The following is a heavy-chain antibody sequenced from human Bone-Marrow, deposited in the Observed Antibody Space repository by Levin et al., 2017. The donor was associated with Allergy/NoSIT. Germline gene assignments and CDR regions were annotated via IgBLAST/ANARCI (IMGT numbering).Heavy chain of an antibody. V-gene: IGHV5-51*01. CDR2: IYAGDSDT. CDR1: GYNFANYW. CDR3: ARIRQGYCTDIDCYSFDP. J-gene: IGHJ5*02. D-gene: IGHD2-8*02. Sequence: GESLKISCKGSGYNFANYWIGWVRQMPGKGLEWMGIIYAGDSDTTYSPSFQGQVTISADKSISTAYLQWSSLKASDSAIYYCARIRQGYCTDIDCYSFDPWGQGTLVTVSS.